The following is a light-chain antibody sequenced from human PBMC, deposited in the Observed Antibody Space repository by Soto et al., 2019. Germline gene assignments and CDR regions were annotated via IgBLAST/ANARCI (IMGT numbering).Light chain of an antibody. V-gene: IGLV2-11*01. CDR1: SSDVGDFDF. CDR3: CLYTASYSV. CDR2: DVS. Sequence: QSALTQPRSVSGSPGQSVAISCTATSSDVGDFDFVSWYQQHPGKAPKLVLYDVSKRPSGVPDRFSGSRSGDTASLTISGLQAEDEADYYCCLYTASYSVFGGGTKVTVL. J-gene: IGLJ3*02.